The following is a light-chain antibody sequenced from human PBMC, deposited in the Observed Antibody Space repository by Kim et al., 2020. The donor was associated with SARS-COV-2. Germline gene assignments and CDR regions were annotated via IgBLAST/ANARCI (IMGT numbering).Light chain of an antibody. J-gene: IGLJ1*01. V-gene: IGLV1-40*01. CDR2: GHT. CDR1: FSNIGAGYD. Sequence: QSVLTQPPSVSGAPGQRVTISCTGTFSNIGAGYDVHWYQQVPGAAPKLLIYGHTNRPSGVPDRFSGSKSDTSASLAITGLQPEDEADYYCQSYDSSLNSYVFGTGTKVTGL. CDR3: QSYDSSLNSYV.